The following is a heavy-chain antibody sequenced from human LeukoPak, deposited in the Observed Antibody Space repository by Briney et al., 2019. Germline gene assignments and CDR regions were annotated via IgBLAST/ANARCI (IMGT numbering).Heavy chain of an antibody. J-gene: IGHJ4*02. D-gene: IGHD2-21*01. CDR2: INSDGSGT. CDR1: GFTFSTYW. Sequence: GGSLRLSCAASGFTFSTYWMHWVRKAPGKGLVWVSRINSDGSGTGFADSLNGRFTISRDNAKNILYLQMNSLRAEDTAVYYCVREFYSALWDWGQGTLVTVSS. CDR3: VREFYSALWD. V-gene: IGHV3-74*01.